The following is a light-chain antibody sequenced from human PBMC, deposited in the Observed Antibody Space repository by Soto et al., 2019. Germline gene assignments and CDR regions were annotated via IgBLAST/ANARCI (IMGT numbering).Light chain of an antibody. J-gene: IGKJ1*01. CDR1: QTISSW. V-gene: IGKV1-5*03. CDR2: NAS. Sequence: DIKMTQSPSTLSGSVGDRVTITCRSSQTISSWLAWYQQKPGKAPKLLIYNASTLKSGDPSRFSGSGSGTEFTLTISSLQPDDFATYYCQHYNSYSEAFGQGTKVDIK. CDR3: QHYNSYSEA.